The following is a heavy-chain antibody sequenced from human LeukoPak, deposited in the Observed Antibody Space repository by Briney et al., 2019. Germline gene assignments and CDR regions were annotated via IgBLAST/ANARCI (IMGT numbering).Heavy chain of an antibody. J-gene: IGHJ4*02. CDR2: ITSSGSST. CDR3: ARDDPYSSGSLD. Sequence: PGGSLRLSCAASGFIFSDYYMTWIRQAPGKGLEWVSYITSSGSSTYYADSVKGRFTISRDNARNSLYLQMNSLRAEDTAAYYCARDDPYSSGSLDWGQGTLVTVSS. V-gene: IGHV3-11*01. CDR1: GFIFSDYY. D-gene: IGHD6-19*01.